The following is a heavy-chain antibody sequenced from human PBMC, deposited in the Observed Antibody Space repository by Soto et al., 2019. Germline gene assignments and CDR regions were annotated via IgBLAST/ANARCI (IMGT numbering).Heavy chain of an antibody. CDR2: IYWDDDK. V-gene: IGHV2-5*02. CDR3: AHRVLRPLFGLVTTTAIYFDF. J-gene: IGHJ4*02. D-gene: IGHD3-3*01. Sequence: QITLNESGPTVVRPTETLTLTCRFSGFSLTTSGVGVGWIRQSPGKAPEWLALIYWDDDKRYSASLKSRLTNTKDKSNNQVVLTVSDLEPTDTATYYCAHRVLRPLFGLVTTTAIYFDFWGQGTPVAVSS. CDR1: GFSLTTSGVG.